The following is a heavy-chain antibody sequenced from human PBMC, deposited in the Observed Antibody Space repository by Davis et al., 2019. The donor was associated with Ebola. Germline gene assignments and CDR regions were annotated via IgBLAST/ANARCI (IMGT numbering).Heavy chain of an antibody. Sequence: SETLSLTCAVSGGPFNGYYWSWIRQPPGKGLEWIAEIDHSGTTNYNSSLKSRVTISVDTSKNQFSLKLSSVNAADTAVYYCASVSPGIPSIGELWLPVPLDYWGQGTLVTVSS. CDR1: GGPFNGYY. CDR3: ASVSPGIPSIGELWLPVPLDY. J-gene: IGHJ4*02. CDR2: IDHSGTT. D-gene: IGHD5-18*01. V-gene: IGHV4-34*01.